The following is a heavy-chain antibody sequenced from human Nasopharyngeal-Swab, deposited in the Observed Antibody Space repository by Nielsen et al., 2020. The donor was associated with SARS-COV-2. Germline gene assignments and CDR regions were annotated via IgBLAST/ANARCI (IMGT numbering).Heavy chain of an antibody. CDR2: ISGSGNII. D-gene: IGHD3-22*01. CDR3: RGWLTTFDI. V-gene: IGHV3-48*03. J-gene: IGHJ3*02. Sequence: GESLKISCAASGFTLSTYEMNWVRQAPGKGLEWVSHISGSGNIIYYADSVKGRFTISRDSAKNSLYLQMNSLRAEDTALYYCRGWLTTFDIWGQGTLVTVSS. CDR1: GFTLSTYE.